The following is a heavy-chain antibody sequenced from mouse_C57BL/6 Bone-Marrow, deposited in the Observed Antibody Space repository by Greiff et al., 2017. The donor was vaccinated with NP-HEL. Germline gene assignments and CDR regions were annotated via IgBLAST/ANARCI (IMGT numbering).Heavy chain of an antibody. CDR1: GFSLTSYD. J-gene: IGHJ4*01. V-gene: IGHV2-9-2*01. CDR3: VRDGEKSAPMDY. Sequence: QVQLKESGPGLVAPSQSLSITCTVSGFSLTSYDISWIRQPPGKGLEWLGVIWTGGGTNYNSAFMSRLSISKDNSKSQVFLKMNSLQTDDTAIYYCVRDGEKSAPMDYWGQGTSVTVSS. CDR2: IWTGGGT.